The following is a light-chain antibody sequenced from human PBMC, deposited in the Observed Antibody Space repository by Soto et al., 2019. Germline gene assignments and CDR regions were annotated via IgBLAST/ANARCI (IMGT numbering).Light chain of an antibody. J-gene: IGLJ3*02. Sequence: QSALTQPASVSGSPGQSITISCSGTSSDVGNYNLVSWYQQHPGKAPKLLIYEVSKRPSGVSNRFSGSKSGNTASLTISGRQAEDEADYYCCSYAGSSTLWVFGGGTQLTVL. CDR3: CSYAGSSTLWV. CDR1: SSDVGNYNL. V-gene: IGLV2-23*02. CDR2: EVS.